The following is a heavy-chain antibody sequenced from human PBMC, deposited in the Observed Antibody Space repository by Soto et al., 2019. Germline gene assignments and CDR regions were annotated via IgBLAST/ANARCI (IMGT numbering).Heavy chain of an antibody. V-gene: IGHV3-7*01. CDR3: ARAVAARRSYGMDV. CDR1: GFTFSSYW. D-gene: IGHD6-6*01. CDR2: IKQAGSEK. Sequence: GGSLRLSCAASGFTFSSYWMSWVRQAPGKGLEWVANIKQAGSEKYYVDSVKGRFTISRDNAKNSLYLQMNSLGAEDKAVYYCARAVAARRSYGMDVWGKGTTVPVS. J-gene: IGHJ6*04.